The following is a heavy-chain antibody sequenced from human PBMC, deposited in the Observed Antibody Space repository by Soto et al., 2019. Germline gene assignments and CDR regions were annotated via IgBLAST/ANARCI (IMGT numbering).Heavy chain of an antibody. CDR1: GFTFDDYT. J-gene: IGHJ4*02. V-gene: IGHV3-43*01. CDR3: AKDAVQYSGSRSPTYYFDY. Sequence: PGGSLRLSCAASGFTFDDYTMHWVRQAPGKGLEWVSLISWDGGSTYYADSVKGRFTISRDNSKNSLYLQMNSLRTEDTALCYCAKDAVQYSGSRSPTYYFDYWGQGTLVTVSS. D-gene: IGHD1-26*01. CDR2: ISWDGGST.